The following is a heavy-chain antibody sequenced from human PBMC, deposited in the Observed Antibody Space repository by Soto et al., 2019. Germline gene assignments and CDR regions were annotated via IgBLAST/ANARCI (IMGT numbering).Heavy chain of an antibody. CDR2: IYYSGST. J-gene: IGHJ6*02. CDR1: GGSISSYY. CDR3: ARPYKSGYYYGMDV. V-gene: IGHV4-59*01. Sequence: PSETLSLTCTVSGGSISSYYCSRIRQPPGKGLEWIGYIYYSGSTNYNPSLKSRVTISVDTSKNRFSLKLSSVTAADTAVYYCARPYKSGYYYGMDVWGQGTTVTVSS. D-gene: IGHD3-3*01.